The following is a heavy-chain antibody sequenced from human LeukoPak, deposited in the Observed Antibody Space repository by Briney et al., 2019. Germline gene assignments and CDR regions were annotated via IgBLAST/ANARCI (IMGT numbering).Heavy chain of an antibody. D-gene: IGHD3-3*01. CDR1: GFTFSSYS. CDR2: ISSSSSYI. V-gene: IGHV3-21*01. J-gene: IGHJ4*02. CDR3: ARGPAFWSGYAGY. Sequence: GGSLRLSCAASGFTFSSYSMNWVRQAPGKGLEWVSSISSSSSYIYYADSVKGRFTISRDNAKNSLYLQMNSLRAEDTAVYYCARGPAFWSGYAGYRGQGTLVTVSS.